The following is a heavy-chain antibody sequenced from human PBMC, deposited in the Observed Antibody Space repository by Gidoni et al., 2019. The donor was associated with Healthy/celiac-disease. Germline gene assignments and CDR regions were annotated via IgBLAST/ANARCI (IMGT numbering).Heavy chain of an antibody. V-gene: IGHV3-23*01. J-gene: IGHJ3*02. CDR2: ISGSGGST. CDR3: AKDLSVVVTIAFDI. D-gene: IGHD3-22*01. Sequence: EVQLLEYGGGWVQPGGSLRLSCAASGFTFSSYAMSWVRQAPGKGLEWVSAISGSGGSTYYADSVKGRFTISRDNSKNTLYLQMNSRRAEDTAVYYCAKDLSVVVTIAFDIWGQGTMVTVSS. CDR1: GFTFSSYA.